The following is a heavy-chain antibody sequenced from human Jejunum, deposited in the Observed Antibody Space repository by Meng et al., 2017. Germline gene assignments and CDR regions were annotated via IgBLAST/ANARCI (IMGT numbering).Heavy chain of an antibody. CDR1: GFTFSAYW. J-gene: IGHJ5*02. CDR3: ARSGGFSSEYP. Sequence: EVELVGSGGGLVQPGESLRPSCTASGFTFSAYWMFWVRQAPGKGLEWVSRTDHDGTTTGYADSVKGRFTISRDNAKNTLYLQMNSLRAEDTAVYYCARSGGFSSEYPWGQGTLVTVSS. V-gene: IGHV3-74*01. CDR2: TDHDGTTT. D-gene: IGHD3-22*01.